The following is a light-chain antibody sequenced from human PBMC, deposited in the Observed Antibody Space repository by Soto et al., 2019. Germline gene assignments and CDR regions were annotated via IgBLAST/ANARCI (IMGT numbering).Light chain of an antibody. J-gene: IGKJ4*01. V-gene: IGKV1-17*01. CDR1: QGISND. CDR3: LQYNSLPLT. CDR2: GSS. Sequence: DIQMTQSPSSLSASVGDRVAITCRASQGISNDLGWYQQTPGKAPKRLIYGSSSLQSGVPSSFSDSGSGTEFTLTISSLQPEDFATYFCLQYNSLPLTVGGGNKVESK.